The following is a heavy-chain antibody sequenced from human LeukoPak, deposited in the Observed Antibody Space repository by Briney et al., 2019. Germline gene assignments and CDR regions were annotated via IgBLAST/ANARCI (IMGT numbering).Heavy chain of an antibody. D-gene: IGHD3-22*01. CDR1: GYTFTSYG. CDR2: ISACNGNT. CDR3: AREATYYYDSSGYYYYYGMDV. J-gene: IGHJ6*02. V-gene: IGHV1-18*01. Sequence: GASVKVSCKASGYTFTSYGISWVRQAPGQGLEWMGWISACNGNTNYAQKLQGRVTMTTDTSTSTAYMELRSLRSDDTAVYYCAREATYYYDSSGYYYYYGMDVWGQGTTVTVSS.